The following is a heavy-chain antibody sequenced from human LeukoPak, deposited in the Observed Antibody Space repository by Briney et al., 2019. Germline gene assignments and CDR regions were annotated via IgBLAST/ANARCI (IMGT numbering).Heavy chain of an antibody. J-gene: IGHJ4*02. CDR2: IYYSGST. D-gene: IGHD2-2*01. CDR3: ARVSPAAAGFDY. CDR1: GRSISSGDYY. V-gene: IGHV4-30-4*01. Sequence: PSQTLSLTCTVSGRSISSGDYYWSWIRQPPGKGLEWIGYIYYSGSTYYNPSLKSRVNISVDTSKNQFSLKLSSVTAADTAVYYCARVSPAAAGFDYWGQGTLVTVSS.